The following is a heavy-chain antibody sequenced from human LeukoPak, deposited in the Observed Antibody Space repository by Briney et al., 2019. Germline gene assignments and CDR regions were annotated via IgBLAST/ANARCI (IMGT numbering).Heavy chain of an antibody. Sequence: GASVEVSCKASGYTFTGYYMHWVRQAPGQGLEWMGWINPNSGGTNYAQKFQGRVTMTRDTSISTAYMELSRLTSDDTAVYYCARDYGSGSYYLDWYDPCGQGTLVTVSS. CDR1: GYTFTGYY. CDR3: ARDYGSGSYYLDWYDP. CDR2: INPNSGGT. D-gene: IGHD3-10*01. V-gene: IGHV1-2*02. J-gene: IGHJ5*02.